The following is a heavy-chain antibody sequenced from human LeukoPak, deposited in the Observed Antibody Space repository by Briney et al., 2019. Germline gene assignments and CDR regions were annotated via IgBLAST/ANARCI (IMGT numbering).Heavy chain of an antibody. CDR3: ARHRRRGYSYADPRGWLDP. CDR2: INHSGST. Sequence: SETLSLTCAVYGGSFSGYYWSWIRQPPGKGLEWIGEINHSGSTNYNPSLKSRVTISVDTSKNQFSLRLSSVTAADTAVYYCARHRRRGYSYADPRGWLDPWGQGTLVTVSS. D-gene: IGHD5-18*01. J-gene: IGHJ5*02. V-gene: IGHV4-34*01. CDR1: GGSFSGYY.